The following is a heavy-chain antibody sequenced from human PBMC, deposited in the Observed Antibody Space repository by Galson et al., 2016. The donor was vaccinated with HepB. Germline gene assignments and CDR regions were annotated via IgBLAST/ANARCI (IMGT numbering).Heavy chain of an antibody. D-gene: IGHD1-1*01. V-gene: IGHV4-39*07. CDR1: GASVSSSPCW. J-gene: IGHJ4*02. CDR3: ARVTKGGIGNNFDY. Sequence: SETLSLTCTVSGASVSSSPCWWGWIRQPPGKGLEWLASVSYSGITDYKPSLKSRVTISVDTSKNQFSLKLNSVTAADTAVYYLARVTKGGIGNNFDYWGQGTLVTVSS. CDR2: VSYSGIT.